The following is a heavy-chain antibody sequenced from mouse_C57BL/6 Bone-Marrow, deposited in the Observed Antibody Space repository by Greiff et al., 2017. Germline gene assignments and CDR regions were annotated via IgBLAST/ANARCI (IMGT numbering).Heavy chain of an antibody. Sequence: VHVKQSGPELVKPGASVKMSCKASGYTFTDYNMHWVKQSHGKSLEWIGYINPNNGGTSYNQKFKGKATLTVNKSSSTAYMELRSLTSEDSAVXDCARDGYYSYAMDYWGQGTSVTVSS. V-gene: IGHV1-22*01. D-gene: IGHD2-3*01. CDR1: GYTFTDYN. CDR3: ARDGYYSYAMDY. CDR2: INPNNGGT. J-gene: IGHJ4*01.